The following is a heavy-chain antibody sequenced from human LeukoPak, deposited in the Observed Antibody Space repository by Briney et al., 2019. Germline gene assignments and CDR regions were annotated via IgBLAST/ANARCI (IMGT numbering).Heavy chain of an antibody. Sequence: PGGSLRLSCAASGFSIRGYWMHWVRQAPGKGLMWVSRIKSGGSWTNYADSVRGRFTISRDNAKNTLFLQMVGLRAEDTAIYCCVRDGDAYDFDLWGQGILVTVSS. D-gene: IGHD5-12*01. J-gene: IGHJ4*02. CDR1: GFSIRGYW. V-gene: IGHV3-74*01. CDR2: IKSGGSWT. CDR3: VRDGDAYDFDL.